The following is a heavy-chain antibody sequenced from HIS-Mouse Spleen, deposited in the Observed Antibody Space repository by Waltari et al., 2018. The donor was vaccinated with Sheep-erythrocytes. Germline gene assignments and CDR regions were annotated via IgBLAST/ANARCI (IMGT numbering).Heavy chain of an antibody. Sequence: LEWVSSISSSSSYIYYADSVKGRFTISRDNAKNSLYLQMNSLRAEDTAVYYCAGCIAVYGMDVWGQGTTVTVSS. J-gene: IGHJ6*02. D-gene: IGHD6-19*01. CDR3: AGCIAVYGMDV. V-gene: IGHV3-21*01. CDR2: ISSSSSYI.